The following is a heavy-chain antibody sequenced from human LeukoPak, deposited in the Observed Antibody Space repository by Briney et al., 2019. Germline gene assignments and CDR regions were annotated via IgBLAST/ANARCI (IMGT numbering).Heavy chain of an antibody. D-gene: IGHD3-22*01. Sequence: PSETLSLTCTVSGGSISSSNYYWGWIRQPPGKGLEWIGSLYYSGSTYYNPSLKSRVTISVDTSKNQFSLKLSSVTAADTAVYYCARESPDYYDGLRDYWGQGTLVTVSS. CDR3: ARESPDYYDGLRDY. CDR2: LYYSGST. J-gene: IGHJ4*02. V-gene: IGHV4-39*07. CDR1: GGSISSSNYY.